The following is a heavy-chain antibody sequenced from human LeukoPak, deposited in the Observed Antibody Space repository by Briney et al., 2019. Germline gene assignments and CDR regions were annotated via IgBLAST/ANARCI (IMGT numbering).Heavy chain of an antibody. Sequence: PSETLSLTCTVSGGSISSYYWSWIRQPPGKGLEWIGYIYYSGSTNYNPSLKSRVTISVDTSKNQFSLKLSSVTAADTAVYYCARHLSGSYSNWFDPWGQGTLVTVSS. CDR2: IYYSGST. V-gene: IGHV4-59*08. D-gene: IGHD6-13*01. CDR3: ARHLSGSYSNWFDP. CDR1: GGSISSYY. J-gene: IGHJ5*02.